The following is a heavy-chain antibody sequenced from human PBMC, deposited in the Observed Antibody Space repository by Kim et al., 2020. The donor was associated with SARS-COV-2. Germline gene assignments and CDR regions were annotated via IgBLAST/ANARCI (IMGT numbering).Heavy chain of an antibody. J-gene: IGHJ5*02. CDR1: GGSISSGGYY. CDR3: ARDKGTVTSDDGPNWFDP. Sequence: SETLSLTCTVSGGSISSGGYYWSWIRQHPGKGLEWIGYIYYSGSTYYNPSLKSRVTISVDTSKNQFSLKLSSVTAADTAVYYCARDKGTVTSDDGPNWFDPWGQGTLVTVSS. D-gene: IGHD4-17*01. V-gene: IGHV4-31*03. CDR2: IYYSGST.